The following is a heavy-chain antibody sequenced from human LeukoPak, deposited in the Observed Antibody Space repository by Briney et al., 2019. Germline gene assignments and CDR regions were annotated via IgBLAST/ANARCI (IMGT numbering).Heavy chain of an antibody. V-gene: IGHV1-2*02. CDR2: INPNSGGT. D-gene: IGHD2-2*01. Sequence: ASVKVSCKASGYTFTGYYMHWVRQAPGQGLEWMGWINPNSGGTNYAQKFQGRVTMTRDTSISTAYMELSRLRSDDTAVYYCARDTTGYQLLYYYYYYMDVWVKGTTVTVSS. J-gene: IGHJ6*03. CDR1: GYTFTGYY. CDR3: ARDTTGYQLLYYYYYYMDV.